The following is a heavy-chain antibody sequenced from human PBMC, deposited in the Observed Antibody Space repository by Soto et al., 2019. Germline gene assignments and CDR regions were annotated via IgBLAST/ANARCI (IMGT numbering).Heavy chain of an antibody. D-gene: IGHD6-19*01. Sequence: ASVKVSCKASGGTFSSYAISWVRQAPGQGLEWMGGIIPIFGTANYAQKFQGRVTITADESTSTAYMELSRLRSDDTAVYYCARDRVYSSGWYYYYYGMDVWGQGTTVTVSS. CDR2: IIPIFGTA. J-gene: IGHJ6*02. V-gene: IGHV1-69*13. CDR3: ARDRVYSSGWYYYYYGMDV. CDR1: GGTFSSYA.